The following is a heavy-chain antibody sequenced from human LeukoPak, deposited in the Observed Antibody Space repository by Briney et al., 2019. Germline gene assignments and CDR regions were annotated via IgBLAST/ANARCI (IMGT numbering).Heavy chain of an antibody. Sequence: SETLSLTCTVSGGSISSSSYYWGWIRQPPGKGLEWIGSIYYSGSTYYNPSLKSRVTISVDTSKNQFSLKLSSVTAADTAVYYCATYYYDSSSYYMPFDFWGQGTLVTVSS. V-gene: IGHV4-39*07. CDR3: ATYYYDSSSYYMPFDF. D-gene: IGHD3-22*01. J-gene: IGHJ4*02. CDR2: IYYSGST. CDR1: GGSISSSSYY.